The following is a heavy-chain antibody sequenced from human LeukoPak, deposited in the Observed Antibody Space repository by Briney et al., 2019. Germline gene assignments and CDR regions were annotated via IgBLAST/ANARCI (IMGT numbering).Heavy chain of an antibody. CDR1: GGSFSGYY. CDR2: INHSGST. D-gene: IGHD3-3*01. CDR3: ASNYYDFWSGYANWFDP. V-gene: IGHV4-34*01. Sequence: SETLSLTCAVYGGSFSGYYWGWIRQPPGKGLEWIGEINHSGSTNYNPSLKSRVTISVDTSKNQFSLKLSSVTAADTAVYYCASNYYDFWSGYANWFDPWGQGTLVTVSS. J-gene: IGHJ5*02.